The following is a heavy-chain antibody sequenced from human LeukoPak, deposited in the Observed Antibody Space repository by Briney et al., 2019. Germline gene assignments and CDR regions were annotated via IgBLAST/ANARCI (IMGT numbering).Heavy chain of an antibody. V-gene: IGHV1-3*01. CDR1: GYTFTSYA. CDR2: INAGNGNT. CDR3: ARDYDFWSGYYPNWFDP. D-gene: IGHD3-3*01. J-gene: IGHJ5*02. Sequence: GASVKVSCKASGYTFTSYAMHWVRQAPGQRLEWMGWINAGNGNTKYSQKFQGRVTITRDTSASTAYMELSSLRSEDTAVYYCARDYDFWSGYYPNWFDPWGQGTLVTVSS.